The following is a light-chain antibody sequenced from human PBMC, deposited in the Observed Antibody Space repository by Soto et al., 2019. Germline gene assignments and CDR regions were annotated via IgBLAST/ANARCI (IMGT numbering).Light chain of an antibody. CDR2: DVR. CDR1: SSDVGGYNS. J-gene: IGLJ2*01. CDR3: CSYAGSNNLV. Sequence: QSALTQPRSVSGSPGQSVTISCTGTSSDVGGYNSVSWYQHHPGKAPKLMIYDVRKRPSGVPDRFSGSKSDNTASLTISGLQAEDEADYYCCSYAGSNNLVFGGGTKVTVL. V-gene: IGLV2-11*01.